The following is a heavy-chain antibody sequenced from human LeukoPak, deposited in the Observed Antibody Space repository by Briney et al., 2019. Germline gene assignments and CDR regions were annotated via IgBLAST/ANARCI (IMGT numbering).Heavy chain of an antibody. V-gene: IGHV1-69*04. CDR3: ARDPGDGYNLDY. CDR2: IIPILGIA. CDR1: GGTFSSYT. Sequence: SVKVSYKASGGTFSSYTISWVRQAPGQGLEWMGRIIPILGIANYAQKFQGRVTITADKSTSTAYMELSSLRSEDTAVYYCARDPGDGYNLDYWGQGTLVTVSS. D-gene: IGHD5-24*01. J-gene: IGHJ4*02.